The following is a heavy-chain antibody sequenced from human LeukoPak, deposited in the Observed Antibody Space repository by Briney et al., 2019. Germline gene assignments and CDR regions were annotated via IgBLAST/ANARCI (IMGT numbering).Heavy chain of an antibody. CDR3: ATVNDFWSGYPNWFDP. V-gene: IGHV1-24*01. Sequence: ASVKVSRKVSGYTLTELSMHWVRQAPGKGLEWMGGFDPEDGETIYAQKFQGRVTMTEDTSTDTAYMELSSLRSEDTAVYYCATVNDFWSGYPNWFDPWGQGTLVTVSS. CDR1: GYTLTELS. J-gene: IGHJ5*02. D-gene: IGHD3-3*01. CDR2: FDPEDGET.